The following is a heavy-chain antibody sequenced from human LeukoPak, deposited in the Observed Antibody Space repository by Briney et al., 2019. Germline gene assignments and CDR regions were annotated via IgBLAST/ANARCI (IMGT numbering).Heavy chain of an antibody. CDR3: APSGGIYYDSSGYYNYYYYYMDV. CDR2: IYWDDDK. D-gene: IGHD3-22*01. Sequence: SGPTLVNPTQTLTPTRTFSGFSLSTSGVGVGWIRQPPGKALEWLALIYWDDDKRYSPSLKSRLTITKYTSKNQVVLTITNMDPVDTATYYCAPSGGIYYDSSGYYNYYYYYMDVWGKGTTVTVSS. V-gene: IGHV2-5*02. J-gene: IGHJ6*03. CDR1: GFSLSTSGVG.